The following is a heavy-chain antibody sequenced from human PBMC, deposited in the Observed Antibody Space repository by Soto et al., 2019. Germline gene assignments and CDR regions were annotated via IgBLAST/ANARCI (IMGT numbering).Heavy chain of an antibody. CDR2: IYYSGST. D-gene: IGHD5-12*01. Sequence: SETLSLTCTVSGGSISSSSYYWGWIRQPPGKGLEWIGSIYYSGSTYYNPSLKSRVTISVDTSKNQFSLKLSSVTAADTAVYYCARRGDYYYYGMDVWGQGTTVT. CDR3: ARRGDYYYYGMDV. CDR1: GGSISSSSYY. V-gene: IGHV4-39*01. J-gene: IGHJ6*02.